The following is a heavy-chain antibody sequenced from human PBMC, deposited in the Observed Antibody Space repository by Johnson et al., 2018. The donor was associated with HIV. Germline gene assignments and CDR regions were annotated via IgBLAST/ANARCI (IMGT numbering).Heavy chain of an antibody. CDR1: GFTFSNAW. CDR2: INSKTDGGTT. D-gene: IGHD5-18*01. V-gene: IGHV3-15*01. Sequence: MQLVESGGGLVKPGGSLRLSCAASGFTFSNAWMSWVRQAPGKGLEWVGRINSKTDGGTTDYAAPVKGRLTISRDDSKNTAYLQMNSLKTEDTAVYYCTRHSSLGYPRAFDIWGQGTMVTVSS. CDR3: TRHSSLGYPRAFDI. J-gene: IGHJ3*02.